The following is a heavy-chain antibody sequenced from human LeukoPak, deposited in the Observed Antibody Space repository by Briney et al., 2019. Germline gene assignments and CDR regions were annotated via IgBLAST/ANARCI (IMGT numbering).Heavy chain of an antibody. V-gene: IGHV5-51*01. Sequence: GESLKISCKGSGYSFTSYWIGWVRQMPGKGLERMGIIYPGDSDTRYSPSFQGQVTISADKSISTAYLQWSSLKASDTAMYYCARLDNHYDSSPTAWYFDLWGRGTLVTVSS. CDR3: ARLDNHYDSSPTAWYFDL. D-gene: IGHD3-22*01. J-gene: IGHJ2*01. CDR1: GYSFTSYW. CDR2: IYPGDSDT.